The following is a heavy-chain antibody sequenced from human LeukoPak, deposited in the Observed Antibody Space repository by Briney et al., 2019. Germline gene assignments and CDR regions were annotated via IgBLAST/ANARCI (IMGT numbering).Heavy chain of an antibody. V-gene: IGHV4-34*01. CDR2: INHSGST. CDR1: GGSFSGYY. CDR3: ARMVGIVDY. D-gene: IGHD2-21*01. Sequence: SETLSLTCAVYGGSFSGYYWSWIRQPPGKGLEWIGEINHSGSTNYNPSLKSRVTISVDASKNQFSLKLSSVTAADTAVYYCARMVGIVDYWGQGTLVTVSS. J-gene: IGHJ4*02.